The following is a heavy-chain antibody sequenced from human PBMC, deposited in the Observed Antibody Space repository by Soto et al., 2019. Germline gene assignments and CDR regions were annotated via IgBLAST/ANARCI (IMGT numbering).Heavy chain of an antibody. CDR2: ISSSGSFI. Sequence: GSLRLSCSASGFTFRTYGMNWVRRAPGGGLEWVASISSSGSFIYYADSVKGRFTISRDDAEKSLYLQMNSLRAEDTALYYCAREPEGLAAALDYWGRGTLVTVSS. J-gene: IGHJ4*02. V-gene: IGHV3-21*01. D-gene: IGHD6-13*01. CDR1: GFTFRTYG. CDR3: AREPEGLAAALDY.